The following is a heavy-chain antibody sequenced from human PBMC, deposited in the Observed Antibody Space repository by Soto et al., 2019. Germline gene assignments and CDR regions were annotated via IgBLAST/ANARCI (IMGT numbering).Heavy chain of an antibody. CDR1: GFTFSNYG. CDR3: GRDDEYSGNGMDV. CDR2: ILNDGSNR. V-gene: IGHV3-33*01. D-gene: IGHD3-10*01. Sequence: QVQLVESGGGAVQPGRSLRLSCAASGFTFSNYGMHWVRQAPGKGLEWVAVILNDGSNRYHADSVKDRFTISRDNSKNTLDLEMNSVRADATAEYYGGRDDEYSGNGMDVWGQGTTVTVS. J-gene: IGHJ6*02.